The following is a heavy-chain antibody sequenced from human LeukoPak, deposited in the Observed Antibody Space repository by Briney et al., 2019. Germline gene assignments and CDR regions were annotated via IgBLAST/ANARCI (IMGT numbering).Heavy chain of an antibody. Sequence: GGSLRLSCAASGFTFSDYYMSWIRQAPGKGLEWVSYISSSGSTIYYADSVKGRFTISRDNAKNSLYLQMSSLRAEDTAVYYCARARDGYNSGAFDIWGQGTMVTVSS. CDR2: ISSSGSTI. V-gene: IGHV3-11*04. J-gene: IGHJ3*02. CDR1: GFTFSDYY. D-gene: IGHD5-24*01. CDR3: ARARDGYNSGAFDI.